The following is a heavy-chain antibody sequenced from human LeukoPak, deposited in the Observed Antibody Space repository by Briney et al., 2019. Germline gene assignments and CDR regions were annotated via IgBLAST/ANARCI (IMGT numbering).Heavy chain of an antibody. V-gene: IGHV4-4*02. CDR3: ARSPGYYGSGSHADAFDI. D-gene: IGHD3-10*01. J-gene: IGHJ3*02. Sequence: SETLSLTCAVSGGAISSSNWWRWVRQPPGKGLEWIGYNYYSGSTNYNPSLKIRVTISVDTSKNQFSLKLSSVTAADTAVYYCARSPGYYGSGSHADAFDIWGQGTMVTVSS. CDR1: GGAISSSNW. CDR2: NYYSGST.